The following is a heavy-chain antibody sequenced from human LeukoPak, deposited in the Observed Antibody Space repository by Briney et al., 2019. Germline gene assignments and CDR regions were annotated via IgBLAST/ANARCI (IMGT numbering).Heavy chain of an antibody. D-gene: IGHD4-17*01. CDR1: GFTLSPYA. V-gene: IGHV3-30*04. CDR3: ARDDPVTTSSPFDY. J-gene: IGHJ4*02. Sequence: GGSLRLSCAASGFTLSPYAMHWVRQAPGKGLEWVAVISSDGSNKYYADSVKGRFTISRDNSKNTLYLQMNSLGVEDTAVYYCARDDPVTTSSPFDYWGQGTLVTVSS. CDR2: ISSDGSNK.